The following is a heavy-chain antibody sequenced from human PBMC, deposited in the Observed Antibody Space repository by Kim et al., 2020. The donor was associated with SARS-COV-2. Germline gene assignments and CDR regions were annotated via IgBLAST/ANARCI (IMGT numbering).Heavy chain of an antibody. D-gene: IGHD2-15*01. CDR1: GFTFSNYW. J-gene: IGHJ5*02. CDR2: IKQDGSEK. Sequence: GGSLRLSCAASGFTFSNYWMSWVRLAPGKGLEWVANIKQDGSEKYYVDSVKGRFTISRDNAQNTVHLQMNNLSGEDTAFYYCARDRYCSGSSCGRKTWFDPWGQGTLVTVSS. V-gene: IGHV3-7*01. CDR3: ARDRYCSGSSCGRKTWFDP.